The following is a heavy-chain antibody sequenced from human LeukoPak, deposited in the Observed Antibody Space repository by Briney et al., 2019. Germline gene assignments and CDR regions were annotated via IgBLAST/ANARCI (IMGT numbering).Heavy chain of an antibody. CDR2: IYYSGST. CDR1: GGSISSSSYY. CDR3: ARYDSGGNREYFQH. J-gene: IGHJ1*01. D-gene: IGHD4-23*01. Sequence: SETLSLTCTVSGGSISSSSYYWGWIRQPPGKGLEWIGSIYYSGSTYYNPSLKSRVTISVDTSKNQFSLKLSSVTAADTAVYYCARYDSGGNREYFQHWGQGTLVTVSS. V-gene: IGHV4-39*01.